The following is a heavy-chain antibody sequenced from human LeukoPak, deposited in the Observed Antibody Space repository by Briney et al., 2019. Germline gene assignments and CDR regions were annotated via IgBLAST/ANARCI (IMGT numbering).Heavy chain of an antibody. CDR1: GFTFTDYA. J-gene: IGHJ1*01. CDR2: IHDTGAAT. V-gene: IGHV3-23*01. D-gene: IGHD2-15*01. Sequence: GGSLRLSCAASGFTFTDYAMTWVRHAPAKGLEWVSTIHDTGAATFYTDSVNGRFTISRDNSTHTLYLQMNSLRADDTALYYGARRSGKTCQSGLDLWGHGTLVTVSS. CDR3: ARRSGKTCQSGLDL.